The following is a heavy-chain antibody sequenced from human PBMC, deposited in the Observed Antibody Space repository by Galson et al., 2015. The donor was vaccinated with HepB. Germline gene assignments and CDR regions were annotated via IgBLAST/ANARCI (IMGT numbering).Heavy chain of an antibody. J-gene: IGHJ4*02. CDR2: IGGNGGNR. V-gene: IGHV3-23*01. CDR3: VANQYAPGGYFFFHS. Sequence: SLRLSCAASGFTFSSYGMSWVRQAPGKGLEWVSVIGGNGGNRHYADAVKGRFITSGNNSKKTLFLQMNSLGAEDAAVYYCVANQYAPGGYFFFHSWGQGTLVTVSS. D-gene: IGHD3-10*01. CDR1: GFTFSSYG.